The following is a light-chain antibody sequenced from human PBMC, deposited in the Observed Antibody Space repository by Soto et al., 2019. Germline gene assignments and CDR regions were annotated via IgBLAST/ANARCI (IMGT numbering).Light chain of an antibody. V-gene: IGKV3-20*01. J-gene: IGKJ4*01. CDR3: QQYGSSLLT. CDR1: QSVAGSS. Sequence: EIVFTQAPGTLSLSPGERATLSCRASQSVAGSSLAWYQQKPAQAPRLLIYGASSRATGIPDRFSGSGSGTDFTLTISRLEAEDFAVYFCQQYGSSLLTLGGGTKVDIK. CDR2: GAS.